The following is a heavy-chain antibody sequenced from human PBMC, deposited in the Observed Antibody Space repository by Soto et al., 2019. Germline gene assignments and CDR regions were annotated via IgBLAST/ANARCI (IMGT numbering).Heavy chain of an antibody. CDR2: IWYDGSNK. D-gene: IGHD3-22*01. CDR3: ARDMEYYDSSGYHNYFDY. CDR1: GFTFSSYG. J-gene: IGHJ4*02. Sequence: PGGSLRLSCAASGFTFSSYGMHWVRQAPGKGLEWVAVIWYDGSNKYYAESVKGRFTISRDNSKNTLYLQMNSLRAEDTAVYYCARDMEYYDSSGYHNYFDYWGQGT. V-gene: IGHV3-33*01.